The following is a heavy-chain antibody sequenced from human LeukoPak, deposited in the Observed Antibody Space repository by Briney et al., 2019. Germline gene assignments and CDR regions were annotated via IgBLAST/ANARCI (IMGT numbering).Heavy chain of an antibody. CDR2: INHSGST. V-gene: IGHV4-34*01. CDR3: ARGVSSGSVYYYYYMDV. D-gene: IGHD3-10*01. CDR1: GGSFSGYY. J-gene: IGHJ6*03. Sequence: SETLSLTCAVYGGSFSGYYWSWIRQPPGKGLEWIGEINHSGSTKYNPSLKSRVTISVDTSKNQFSLKLSSVTAADTAVYYYARGVSSGSVYYYYYMDVWGKGTTVTVSS.